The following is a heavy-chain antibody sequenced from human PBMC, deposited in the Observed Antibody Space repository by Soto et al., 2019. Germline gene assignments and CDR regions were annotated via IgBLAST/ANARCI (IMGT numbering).Heavy chain of an antibody. J-gene: IGHJ6*02. CDR1: GFTFSNYS. D-gene: IGHD2-15*01. CDR3: ARLGGYCSGGSCPYGMDV. Sequence: VGSLRLSCAASGFTFSNYSMNWVRQAPGKGLEWVSSISNSSSYIYYADSVKGRFTISRDNAKNSLYLQMNSLRAEDTAVYYCARLGGYCSGGSCPYGMDVWGQGTTVTVSS. CDR2: ISNSSSYI. V-gene: IGHV3-21*01.